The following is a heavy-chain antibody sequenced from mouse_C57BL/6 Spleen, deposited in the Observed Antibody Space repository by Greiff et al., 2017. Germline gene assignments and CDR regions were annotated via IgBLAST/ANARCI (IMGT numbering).Heavy chain of an antibody. J-gene: IGHJ2*01. CDR2: ISYDGSN. CDR1: GYSITSGYY. CDR3: ARGRITTTVFDY. Sequence: ESGPGLVKPSQSLSLTCSVTGYSITSGYYWNWIRQFPGNKLEWMGYISYDGSNNYNPSLKNRISITRDTSKNQCFLKLNSVTTEDTATYYCARGRITTTVFDYWGQGTTLTVSS. D-gene: IGHD2-4*01. V-gene: IGHV3-6*01.